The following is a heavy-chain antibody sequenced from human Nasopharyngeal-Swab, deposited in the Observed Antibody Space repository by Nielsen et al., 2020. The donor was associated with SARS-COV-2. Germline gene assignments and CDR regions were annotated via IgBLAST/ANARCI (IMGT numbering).Heavy chain of an antibody. V-gene: IGHV4-34*01. Sequence: SETLSLPCAVYGGSFSGYYWSWIRQPPGKGLEWIGEINHSGSTNYNPSLKSRVTISVDTSKNQFPLKLSSVTAADTAVYYCARVYYDFWSGYYPYGMDVWGQGTTVTVSS. J-gene: IGHJ6*02. CDR3: ARVYYDFWSGYYPYGMDV. D-gene: IGHD3-3*01. CDR2: INHSGST. CDR1: GGSFSGYY.